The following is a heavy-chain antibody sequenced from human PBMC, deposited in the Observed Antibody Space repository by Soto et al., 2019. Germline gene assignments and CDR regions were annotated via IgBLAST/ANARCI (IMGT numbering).Heavy chain of an antibody. CDR2: ISAYNGNT. V-gene: IGHV1-18*01. CDR3: ARDREMRYFDWLLSAHDAFDI. CDR1: GYTFTNYG. Sequence: ASVKVSCKASGYTFTNYGITWVRQAPGQGLEWMGWISAYNGNTHYTQRLQGRVTMPTDTSTSTAYMELRGLRSDDTAVYYCARDREMRYFDWLLSAHDAFDIWGQGTMVTVSS. J-gene: IGHJ3*02. D-gene: IGHD3-9*01.